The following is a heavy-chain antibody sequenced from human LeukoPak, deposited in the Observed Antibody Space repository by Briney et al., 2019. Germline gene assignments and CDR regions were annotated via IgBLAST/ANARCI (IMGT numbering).Heavy chain of an antibody. CDR3: ARGLRTTVVISFDY. Sequence: GGSLRLSCAASGFTFSSYEMNWVRQAPGKGLEWVSYISTSGSTKYYADSVKGRFTISRDNAKNSLYLQMNSLRVEDTALYCCARGLRTTVVISFDYWGQGTLVTVSS. CDR2: ISTSGSTK. V-gene: IGHV3-48*03. CDR1: GFTFSSYE. D-gene: IGHD4-23*01. J-gene: IGHJ4*02.